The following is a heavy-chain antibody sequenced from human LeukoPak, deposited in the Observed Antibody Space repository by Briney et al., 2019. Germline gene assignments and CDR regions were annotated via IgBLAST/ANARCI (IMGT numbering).Heavy chain of an antibody. CDR3: ANLIYCSSPSCYNI. CDR1: GFTFSSYA. Sequence: AGSLRLSCAASGFTFSSYAMSWVRQAPGKGLEWVSAISGSGGSPYYADSVKGRFTISRDNSKNTLYLQMNSLRAEDTGVYYCANLIYCSSPSCYNIWGQGTMVTVSS. D-gene: IGHD2-2*02. CDR2: ISGSGGSP. J-gene: IGHJ3*02. V-gene: IGHV3-23*01.